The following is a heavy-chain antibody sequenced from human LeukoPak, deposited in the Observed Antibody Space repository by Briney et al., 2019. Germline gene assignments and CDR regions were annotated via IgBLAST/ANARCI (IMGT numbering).Heavy chain of an antibody. CDR2: ISSGGTT. V-gene: IGHV3-53*04. J-gene: IGHJ4*02. Sequence: PGGSLRLSCAASGFTVSSNFMTWVRQAPGKGLEWVSVISSGGTTYYADSVKGRFTISRLISKNTVYLQMNSLRAEDTAVYYCARDRSYGDFAWGYWGQGTLVTVSS. D-gene: IGHD4-17*01. CDR1: GFTVSSNF. CDR3: ARDRSYGDFAWGY.